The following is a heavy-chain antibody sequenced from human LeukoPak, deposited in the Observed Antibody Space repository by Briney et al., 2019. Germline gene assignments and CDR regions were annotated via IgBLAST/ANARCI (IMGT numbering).Heavy chain of an antibody. CDR2: IYYSGST. V-gene: IGHV4-39*07. J-gene: IGHJ4*02. CDR3: ARGRYYFDY. CDR1: GGYICSSSYY. Sequence: SETLSLTCTVSGGYICSSSYYWGWIRQPPGKGLEWIGSIYYSGSTYYNPSLKSRVTISVDTSKNQFSLKLSSVTAADTAVYYCARGRYYFDYWGQGTLVTVSS.